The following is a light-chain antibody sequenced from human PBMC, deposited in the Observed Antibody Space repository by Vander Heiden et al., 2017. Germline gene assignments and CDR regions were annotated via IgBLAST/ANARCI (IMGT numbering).Light chain of an antibody. V-gene: IGLV1-44*01. J-gene: IGLJ3*02. CDR1: RSNIGTNP. Sequence: QSVLTQPPSASGTPGQRVTISCSGSRSNIGTNPVNGYNQVPGTAPKLLIYSNNERRSGVSDRVSGSRSGTSASLAISGLQAEDEADYYCAVWDDSLNGWVFGGGTKLTVL. CDR2: SNN. CDR3: AVWDDSLNGWV.